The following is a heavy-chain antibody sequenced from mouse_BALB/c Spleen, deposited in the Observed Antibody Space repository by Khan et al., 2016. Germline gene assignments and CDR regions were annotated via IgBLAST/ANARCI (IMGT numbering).Heavy chain of an antibody. V-gene: IGHV3-2*02. Sequence: EVQLQESGPGLVKPSQSLSLTCTVTGYSITSDYAWNWLRQFPGNKLEWMGYIRYSGSTTYNPSLKSRISITRDTSKNQFFLQLHSVNTEDTATYYCTRSPTATRYFDVWGAGTTVTVSS. J-gene: IGHJ1*01. CDR3: TRSPTATRYFDV. CDR1: GYSITSDYA. CDR2: IRYSGST. D-gene: IGHD1-2*01.